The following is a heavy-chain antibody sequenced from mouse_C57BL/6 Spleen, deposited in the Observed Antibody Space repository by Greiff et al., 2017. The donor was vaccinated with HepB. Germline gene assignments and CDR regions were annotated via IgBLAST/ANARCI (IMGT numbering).Heavy chain of an antibody. CDR2: INPGSGGT. Sequence: VMLVESGAELVRPGTSVKVSCKASGYAFTNYLIEWVKQRPGQGLEWIGVINPGSGGTNYNEKFKGKATLTADKSSSTAYMQLSSLTSEDSAVYFCAGGLRQGFAYWGQGTLVTVSA. D-gene: IGHD2-4*01. CDR1: GYAFTNYL. CDR3: AGGLRQGFAY. V-gene: IGHV1-54*01. J-gene: IGHJ3*01.